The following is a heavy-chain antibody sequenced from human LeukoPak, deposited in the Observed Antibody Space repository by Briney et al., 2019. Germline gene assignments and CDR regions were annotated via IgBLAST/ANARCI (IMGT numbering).Heavy chain of an antibody. CDR1: GGSISSNTYY. Sequence: SETLSLTCTVSGGSISSNTYYWGWIRQPPGKGLEWIGSIYYSGTTYYNPSLKSRVTTSVDTSKNQFSLKLSSVTAADTAVYYCAREKMVVAATRYNWFDPWGQGTLVTVSS. J-gene: IGHJ5*02. D-gene: IGHD2-15*01. V-gene: IGHV4-39*07. CDR2: IYYSGTT. CDR3: AREKMVVAATRYNWFDP.